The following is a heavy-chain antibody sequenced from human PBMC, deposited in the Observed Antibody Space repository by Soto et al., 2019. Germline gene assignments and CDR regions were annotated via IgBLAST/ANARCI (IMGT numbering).Heavy chain of an antibody. CDR1: GFTFSNAW. Sequence: PGGSLRLSCAASGFTFSNAWMSWVGQSPGKGLEWVGRIKSKTDGGTTDYAAPVKGRFTISRDDSKNTLYLQMNSLKTEDTAVYYCTTVYDFWSGYRDVWGQGTTVTVSS. D-gene: IGHD3-3*01. J-gene: IGHJ6*02. CDR3: TTVYDFWSGYRDV. V-gene: IGHV3-15*01. CDR2: IKSKTDGGTT.